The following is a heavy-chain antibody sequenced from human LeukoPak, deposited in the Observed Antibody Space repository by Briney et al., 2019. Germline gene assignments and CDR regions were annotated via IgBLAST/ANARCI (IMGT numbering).Heavy chain of an antibody. CDR2: IYYSGST. Sequence: SETLSLTCTVSGGSISSYYWSWIRQPPAQGLEWIGYIYYSGSTNYNPSLKSRVTISVDTSTNQFSLKLSSVTAADTAVYYCARCYDGSGYYLLLFDYWGQGTLVTVSS. J-gene: IGHJ4*02. V-gene: IGHV4-59*01. CDR1: GGSISSYY. CDR3: ARCYDGSGYYLLLFDY. D-gene: IGHD3-22*01.